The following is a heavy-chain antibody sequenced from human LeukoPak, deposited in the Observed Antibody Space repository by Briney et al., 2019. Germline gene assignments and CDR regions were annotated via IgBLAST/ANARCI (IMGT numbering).Heavy chain of an antibody. CDR3: ARGPIVLMVYAILGTRPYFDY. D-gene: IGHD2-8*01. CDR2: INHSGST. Sequence: PLETLSLTCAVYGGSFSGYYWSWIRQPPGKGLEWIGEINHSGSTNYNPSLKSRVTISVDTSKNQFSLKLSSVTAADTAVYYCARGPIVLMVYAILGTRPYFDYWGQGTLVTVSS. V-gene: IGHV4-34*01. CDR1: GGSFSGYY. J-gene: IGHJ4*02.